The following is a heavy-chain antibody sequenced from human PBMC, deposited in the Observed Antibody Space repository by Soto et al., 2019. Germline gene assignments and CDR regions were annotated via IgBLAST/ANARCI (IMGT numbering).Heavy chain of an antibody. D-gene: IGHD1-7*01. CDR1: GFAFSSYA. J-gene: IGHJ4*02. CDR2: ISGSGGST. V-gene: IGHV3-23*01. Sequence: GGSLRLSCAASGFAFSSYAMSWVRQAPGKGLEWVSAISGSGGSTYYADSVKGRFTISRDNSKNTLYLQMNSLRAEDTAVYYCAKRTTGGNYFDYWGQGTLVTSPQ. CDR3: AKRTTGGNYFDY.